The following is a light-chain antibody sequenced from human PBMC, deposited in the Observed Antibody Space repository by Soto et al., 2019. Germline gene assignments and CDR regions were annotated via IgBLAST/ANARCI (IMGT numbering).Light chain of an antibody. CDR2: DAS. CDR3: QHYSNGPPIT. V-gene: IGKV3-15*01. J-gene: IGKJ5*01. CDR1: ESISTK. Sequence: VMTQSPATLSVSPGERVTLSCRASESISTKLAWYQQKPGQAPKLLIYDASTRATGIPARFSGSGSGTAFPLTIGSLQSEDFALDDCQHYSNGPPITVGRGTRLEIK.